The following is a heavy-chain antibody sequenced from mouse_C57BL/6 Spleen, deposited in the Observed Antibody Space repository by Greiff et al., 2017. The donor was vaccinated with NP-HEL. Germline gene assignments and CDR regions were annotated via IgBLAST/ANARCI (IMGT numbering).Heavy chain of an antibody. CDR2: ISSGSSTI. D-gene: IGHD2-3*01. J-gene: IGHJ4*01. CDR1: GFTFSDYG. CDR3: ARNDRYAMDY. V-gene: IGHV5-17*01. Sequence: EVKLVESGGGLVKPGGSLKLSCAASGFTFSDYGMHWVRQAPEKGLEWVAYISSGSSTIYYADTVKGRFTISRDNAKNTLFLQMTSLRAEDTAMDYCARNDRYAMDYWGQGTSVTVSS.